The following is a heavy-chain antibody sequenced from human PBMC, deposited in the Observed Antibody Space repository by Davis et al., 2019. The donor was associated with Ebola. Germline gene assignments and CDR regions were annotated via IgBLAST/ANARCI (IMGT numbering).Heavy chain of an antibody. J-gene: IGHJ5*02. Sequence: SVKVSCKASGGTFSSYAITWVRQAPGQGLEWMGGIIPIFGTANYAQKFQGRVTITADESTSTAYMELSSLRSEDTAVYYCARGLRFLEWGWFDPWGQGTLVTVSS. V-gene: IGHV1-69*13. CDR2: IIPIFGTA. CDR1: GGTFSSYA. CDR3: ARGLRFLEWGWFDP. D-gene: IGHD3-3*01.